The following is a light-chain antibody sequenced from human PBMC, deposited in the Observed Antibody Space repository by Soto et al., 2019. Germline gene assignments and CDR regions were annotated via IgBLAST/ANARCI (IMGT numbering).Light chain of an antibody. CDR1: QSVSSN. V-gene: IGKV3-20*01. Sequence: EIVMTQSPATLSGSPGERATLSCRASQSVSSNLAWYQQKPGQAPRLLIYGASNRATGIQDRFSGSGSGTEFTLTIRRLEPEDFAVYYCKQYGSSGTCGQGTKVDIK. CDR2: GAS. J-gene: IGKJ1*01. CDR3: KQYGSSGT.